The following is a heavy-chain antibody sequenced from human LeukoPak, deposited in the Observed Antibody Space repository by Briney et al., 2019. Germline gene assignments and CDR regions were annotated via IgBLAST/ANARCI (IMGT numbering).Heavy chain of an antibody. CDR2: IIPIFGTA. CDR1: GYTFTSYA. J-gene: IGHJ4*02. D-gene: IGHD3-22*01. CDR3: ARGGDYYDSSGSQPPGPEEPFDY. Sequence: ASVKVSCKASGYTFTSYAISWVRQAPGQGLEWMGGIIPIFGTANYAQKFQGRVTIIADESTSTAYMELSSLRSEDTAVYYCARGGDYYDSSGSQPPGPEEPFDYWGQGTLVTVSS. V-gene: IGHV1-69*13.